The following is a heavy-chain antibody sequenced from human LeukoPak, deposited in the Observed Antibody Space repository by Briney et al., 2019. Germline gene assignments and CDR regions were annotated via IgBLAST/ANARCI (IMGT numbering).Heavy chain of an antibody. D-gene: IGHD3-10*01. V-gene: IGHV5-51*01. CDR1: GYTFTSYW. CDR3: ARSLISSYYFDY. CDR2: IYPGDSNI. J-gene: IGHJ4*02. Sequence: GESLKISCQGSGYTFTSYWIAWVRQMPGKGLEWMGIIYPGDSNIRYRPSFQGQVTISADKSISTASLQWSSLKASDTAMYYCARSLISSYYFDYWGQGTLVTVSS.